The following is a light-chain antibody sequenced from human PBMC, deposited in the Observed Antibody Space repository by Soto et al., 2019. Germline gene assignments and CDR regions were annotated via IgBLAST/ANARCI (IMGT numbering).Light chain of an antibody. CDR3: AAWDDSLSGL. CDR1: SCNIGSNY. CDR2: RNN. V-gene: IGLV1-47*01. Sequence: QSVLTQPPSASGTPGQRFTICCSGTSCNIGSNYVYWYQQLPGTAPKLLIYRNNQRPSGVPDRFSGSESGTSASMAISGLRSEDEADYYCAAWDDSLSGLFGTGTKVSVL. J-gene: IGLJ1*01.